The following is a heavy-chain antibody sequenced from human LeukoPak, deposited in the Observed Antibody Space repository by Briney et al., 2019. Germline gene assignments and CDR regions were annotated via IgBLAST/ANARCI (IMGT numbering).Heavy chain of an antibody. D-gene: IGHD3-10*01. CDR2: ISGRGGSA. CDR3: AKEDYYGSGFDN. CDR1: GFSFSSNA. Sequence: GGSLRLSCAASGFSFSSNAMGWVRQVPRKGLQWVSGISGRGGSAYYADSVKGRFIISRDNSKNTLYLQMNNLRAEDTALYYCAKEDYYGSGFDNWGQGTLVTVSS. J-gene: IGHJ4*02. V-gene: IGHV3-23*01.